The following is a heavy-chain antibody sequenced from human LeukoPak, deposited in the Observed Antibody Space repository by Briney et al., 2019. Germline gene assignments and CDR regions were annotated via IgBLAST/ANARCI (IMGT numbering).Heavy chain of an antibody. Sequence: KTSETLSLTCTVSGGSISSYYWSWLRQPPGKGLERLGYIFYSGSTKYNPSLKSRVTISVDTSKNQFSLKLNSVTAADTAVYYCARAAPGAFYRMGFDYWGQGALVTVSS. CDR3: ARAAPGAFYRMGFDY. CDR1: GGSISSYY. D-gene: IGHD1-1*01. V-gene: IGHV4-59*01. CDR2: IFYSGST. J-gene: IGHJ4*02.